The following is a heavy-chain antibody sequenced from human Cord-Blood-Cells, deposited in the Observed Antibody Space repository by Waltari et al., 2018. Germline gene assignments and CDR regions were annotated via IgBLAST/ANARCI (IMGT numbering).Heavy chain of an antibody. CDR2: IKSKTDGGTT. D-gene: IGHD2-15*01. CDR3: TTDVVDCSGGSCYYFDY. J-gene: IGHJ4*02. CDR1: GLRFSNSC. V-gene: IGHV3-15*01. Sequence: EVQLVESGGGLVTPGGSLRLSCAASGLRFSNSCISWVRPAPGQGLEWVGRIKSKTDGGTTDYAAPVKGRFTISRDDSKNTLYLQMNSLKTEDTAVYYCTTDVVDCSGGSCYYFDYWGQGTLVTVSS.